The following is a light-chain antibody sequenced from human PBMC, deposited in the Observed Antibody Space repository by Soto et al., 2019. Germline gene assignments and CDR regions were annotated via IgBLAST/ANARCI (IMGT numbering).Light chain of an antibody. CDR3: QQYGKWPLT. CDR2: ATS. J-gene: IGKJ4*01. Sequence: EIVVTQSPATLSVSPGERATLSCRASQSVGNNFAWYQQKPGQAPRLLIFATSTRATGISARFSGSGSGTEFTLTISSLQSEDFALYYCQQYGKWPLTFGGGAKVEIE. V-gene: IGKV3-15*01. CDR1: QSVGNN.